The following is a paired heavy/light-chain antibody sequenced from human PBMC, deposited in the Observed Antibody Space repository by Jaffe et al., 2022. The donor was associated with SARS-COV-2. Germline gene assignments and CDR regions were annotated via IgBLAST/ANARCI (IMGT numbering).Light chain of an antibody. CDR3: QQYYVSPVT. CDR2: KAS. CDR1: QSISNW. Sequence: DIQMTQSPSTLSASVGDRVTITCRASQSISNWLAWYQHKTGKAPKLMIYKASSLESGVPSRFSGSGSGTEFTLTISSLQPDDFATYYCQQYYVSPVTFGGGTKVDIK. J-gene: IGKJ4*01. V-gene: IGKV1-5*03.
Heavy chain of an antibody. CDR2: INEDGSEK. J-gene: IGHJ4*02. CDR1: GFTFSSYW. CDR3: ARDSGSYRYFDY. D-gene: IGHD1-26*01. V-gene: IGHV3-7*03. Sequence: EVQLVQSGGGLVQPGGSLRLSCIASGFTFSSYWMTWVRQAPGKGLEWVANINEDGSEKHYVDSVKGRFTISRDSAKNSLYLQMSSLRAEDMAVYYCARDSGSYRYFDYWGQGTLVTVSS.